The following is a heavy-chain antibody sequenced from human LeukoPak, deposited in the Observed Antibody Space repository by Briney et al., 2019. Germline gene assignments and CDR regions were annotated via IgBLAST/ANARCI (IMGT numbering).Heavy chain of an antibody. CDR3: ARDNGDYVFSFDY. V-gene: IGHV4-30-2*01. D-gene: IGHD4-17*01. Sequence: SETLSLTCAVSGGSISSGGYSWSWIRQPPGKGLEWIGYIYHSGSTYYNPSLKSRVTISVDRPKNQFSLKLSSVTAADTAVYYCARDNGDYVFSFDYWGQGTLVTVSS. J-gene: IGHJ4*02. CDR1: GGSISSGGYS. CDR2: IYHSGST.